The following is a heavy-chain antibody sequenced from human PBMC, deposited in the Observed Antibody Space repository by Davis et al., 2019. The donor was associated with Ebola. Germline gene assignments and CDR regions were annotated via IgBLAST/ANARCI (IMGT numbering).Heavy chain of an antibody. CDR2: ITAYNGNR. V-gene: IGHV1-18*01. CDR3: ARDLGQFNYYGSAPFDF. J-gene: IGHJ4*02. CDR1: GYTFSNYG. Sequence: ASVKVSCKASGYTFSNYGLTWVRQVPGGGLEYMGWITAYNGNRNYAQKFQGGVTITTDTSTSTAYMELRSLTSDDTAVYYCARDLGQFNYYGSAPFDFWGQGTLVTVSS. D-gene: IGHD3-10*01.